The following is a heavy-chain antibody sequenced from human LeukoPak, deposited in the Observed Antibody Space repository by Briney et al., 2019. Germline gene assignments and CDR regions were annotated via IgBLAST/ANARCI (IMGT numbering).Heavy chain of an antibody. CDR3: ARGSIAARRVDY. CDR1: GGSISSGGYY. D-gene: IGHD6-6*01. V-gene: IGHV4-30-2*01. CDR2: IYHSGST. Sequence: SETLSLTCTVSGGSISSGGYYWSWIRQPPGKGLEWIGYIYHSGSTYYNPSLKSRVTISVDRSKNQFSLKLSSVTAADTAVYYCARGSIAARRVDYWGQGTLVTVSS. J-gene: IGHJ4*02.